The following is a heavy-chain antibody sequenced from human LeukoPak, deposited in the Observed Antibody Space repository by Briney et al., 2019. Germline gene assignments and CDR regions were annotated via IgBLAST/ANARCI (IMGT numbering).Heavy chain of an antibody. D-gene: IGHD2-15*01. CDR2: IKQDGSEK. CDR3: ARFYCSGGSCYSFSDAFDI. J-gene: IGHJ3*02. CDR1: GFTFGSYW. Sequence: PGGSLRLSCAASGFTFGSYWMSWVRQAPGKGLEWVANIKQDGSEKYYVDSVKGRFTISRDNAKNSLYLQMNSLRAEDTAVYYCARFYCSGGSCYSFSDAFDIWGQGTMVTVSS. V-gene: IGHV3-7*01.